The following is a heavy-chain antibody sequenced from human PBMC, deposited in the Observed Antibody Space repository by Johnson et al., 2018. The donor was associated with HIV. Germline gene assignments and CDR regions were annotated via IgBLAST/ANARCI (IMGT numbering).Heavy chain of an antibody. D-gene: IGHD3-10*01. CDR3: ARVHRVGGMSNAFDI. Sequence: QVQLVESGGGVVQPGTSMRLSCAASGFTFSSYAMHWVRQAPGKGLEWVAFIRYDESNIYYADSVKGRFTISRDNTRNSLYLQLNSLRAEDTALYYCARVHRVGGMSNAFDIWGQGTMVTVSS. CDR1: GFTFSSYA. J-gene: IGHJ3*02. CDR2: IRYDESNI. V-gene: IGHV3-33*01.